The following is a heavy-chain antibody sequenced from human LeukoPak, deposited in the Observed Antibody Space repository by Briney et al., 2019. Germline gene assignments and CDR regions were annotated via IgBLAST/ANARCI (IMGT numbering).Heavy chain of an antibody. CDR2: ISSSGSTI. CDR1: GFAFSSYE. J-gene: IGHJ4*02. CDR3: ARDSGGSYAQTPFWDY. D-gene: IGHD1-26*01. V-gene: IGHV3-48*03. Sequence: PGGSLRLSCAASGFAFSSYEMNWVRQAPGKGLEWVSYISSSGSTIYYADSVKGRFTISRDNAKNSLYLQMNSLRAEDTAVYYCARDSGGSYAQTPFWDYWGQGTLVTVSS.